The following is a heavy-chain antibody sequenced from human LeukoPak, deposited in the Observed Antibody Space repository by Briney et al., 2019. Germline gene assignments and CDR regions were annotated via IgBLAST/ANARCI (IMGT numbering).Heavy chain of an antibody. D-gene: IGHD3-9*01. CDR1: GYTFSDYY. J-gene: IGHJ4*02. V-gene: IGHV1-2*02. CDR2: INPNSGGT. CDR3: ARVQFDLSAGYSPFDS. Sequence: ASVKVSCKASGYTFSDYYIFWVRQAPGQGLEWVGWINPNSGGTDSAQKFQGRVTMTRDTSISTAYMELSSLRSDDTAIYYCARVQFDLSAGYSPFDSSGQRAPVSVSS.